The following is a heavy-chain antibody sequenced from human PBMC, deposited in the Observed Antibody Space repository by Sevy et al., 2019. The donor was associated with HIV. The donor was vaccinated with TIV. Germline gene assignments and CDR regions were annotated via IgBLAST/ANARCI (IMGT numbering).Heavy chain of an antibody. D-gene: IGHD4-4*01. Sequence: GGSLRLSCAASGFTVSSNYMSWVRQAPGKGLEWVSVIYSVGSTYYADSVKGRFTISRDNSKNTLYLQMNSLRAEDTAVYYCASGGNDYSNYAAIGPFDYWGQGTLVTVSS. CDR3: ASGGNDYSNYAAIGPFDY. CDR2: IYSVGST. V-gene: IGHV3-53*01. CDR1: GFTVSSNY. J-gene: IGHJ4*02.